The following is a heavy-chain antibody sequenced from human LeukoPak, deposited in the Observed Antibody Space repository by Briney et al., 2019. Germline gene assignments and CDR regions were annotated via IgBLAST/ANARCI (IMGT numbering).Heavy chain of an antibody. J-gene: IGHJ4*02. D-gene: IGHD2-15*01. CDR3: ARDPAATDDY. Sequence: GGSLRLSCAASGFTFSSYSMNWARQAPGKGLEWVSSISSSSSYIYYADSVKGRFTISRDNAKNSLYLQMNSLRAEDTAVYYCARDPAATDDYWGQGTLVTVSS. V-gene: IGHV3-21*01. CDR2: ISSSSSYI. CDR1: GFTFSSYS.